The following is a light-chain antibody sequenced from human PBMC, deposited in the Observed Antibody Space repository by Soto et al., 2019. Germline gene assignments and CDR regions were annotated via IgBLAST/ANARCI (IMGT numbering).Light chain of an antibody. J-gene: IGKJ1*01. Sequence: EIVLTQSPGTLSLSPGETATLSCRASQSVSSSYLAWYQQKPGQAPMLLIYGASSRATAIPDRFSGSGSGTYLTLTISRLEPEDFAVYYCQQYGSSPRTFGQGTKVEIK. CDR1: QSVSSSY. V-gene: IGKV3-20*01. CDR2: GAS. CDR3: QQYGSSPRT.